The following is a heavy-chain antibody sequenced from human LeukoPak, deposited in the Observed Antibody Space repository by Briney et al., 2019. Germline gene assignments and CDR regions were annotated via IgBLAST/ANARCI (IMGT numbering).Heavy chain of an antibody. CDR2: ISAYNGNT. CDR1: GGTFSSYA. Sequence: ASVKVSCKASGGTFSSYAISWVRQAPGQELEWMGWISAYNGNTNYAQKLQGRVTMTTDTSTSTAYMELRSLRSDDTAVYYCARAQLSYRADYWGQGTLVNVSS. D-gene: IGHD4-11*01. V-gene: IGHV1-18*01. CDR3: ARAQLSYRADY. J-gene: IGHJ4*02.